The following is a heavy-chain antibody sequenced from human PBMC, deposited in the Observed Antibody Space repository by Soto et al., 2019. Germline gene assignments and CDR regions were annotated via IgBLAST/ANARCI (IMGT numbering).Heavy chain of an antibody. V-gene: IGHV3-13*01. D-gene: IGHD3-16*01. CDR1: GFTFSSYD. CDR3: TRGADGFDY. J-gene: IGHJ4*02. Sequence: EVQLVESGGDLVQPGGSLRLSCAASGFTFSSYDFHWVRQATGKGLEWVSGIGTAGDTYYAGSVKGRFIMSRENGENSLYLQMNSLRAGDTAVYYCTRGADGFDYWGQGTLVTVSS. CDR2: IGTAGDT.